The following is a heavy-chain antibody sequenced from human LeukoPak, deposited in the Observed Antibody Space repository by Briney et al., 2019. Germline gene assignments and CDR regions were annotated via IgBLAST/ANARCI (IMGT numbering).Heavy chain of an antibody. CDR2: IYSGGST. CDR1: GFTVSSNY. V-gene: IGHV3-53*01. CDR3: ARDMWVADAFDI. D-gene: IGHD1-26*01. Sequence: GGSLRLSCAASGFTVSSNYMSWVRQAPGKGLEWVSVIYSGGSTYYADSVKGRFTISRDNSKNTLYLQMNGLRAEDTAVYYCARDMWVADAFDIWGQGTMVTVSS. J-gene: IGHJ3*02.